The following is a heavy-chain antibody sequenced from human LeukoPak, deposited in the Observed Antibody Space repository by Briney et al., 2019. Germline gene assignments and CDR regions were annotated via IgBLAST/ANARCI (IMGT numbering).Heavy chain of an antibody. D-gene: IGHD3-16*01. J-gene: IGHJ4*02. CDR2: IYYSGST. Sequence: SETLSLTCTVSGGSISSYYWSWIRQPPGKGLEWIGYIYYSGSTNYNPSLKSRVTISVDTSKNQFSLKLSSVTAADTAVYYCARVEGTMIIEAFDYWGQGTLVTVSS. CDR3: ARVEGTMIIEAFDY. CDR1: GGSISSYY. V-gene: IGHV4-59*01.